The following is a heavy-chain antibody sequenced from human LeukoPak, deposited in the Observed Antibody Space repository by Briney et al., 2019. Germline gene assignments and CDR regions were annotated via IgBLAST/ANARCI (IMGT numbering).Heavy chain of an antibody. Sequence: PGGSLRLSCAASGFTFSRYSMNWVRQAPGKGLEWVGRIKSKTDGGTTDYAAPVKGRFTISRDDSKNTLYLQMNSLKTEDTAVYYCTTDQCSSGWYGLDYWGQGTLVTVSS. CDR3: TTDQCSSGWYGLDY. V-gene: IGHV3-15*01. J-gene: IGHJ4*02. CDR2: IKSKTDGGTT. D-gene: IGHD6-19*01. CDR1: GFTFSRYS.